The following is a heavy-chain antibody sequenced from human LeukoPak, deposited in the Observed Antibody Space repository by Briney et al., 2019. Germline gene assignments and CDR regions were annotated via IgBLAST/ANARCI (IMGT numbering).Heavy chain of an antibody. CDR1: GFTFSDYY. D-gene: IGHD3-10*01. CDR2: ISSSGSTI. CDR3: ARDRGVGYYGSEEDNWFDP. V-gene: IGHV3-11*01. Sequence: GGSLRLSCAASGFTFSDYYMSWIRQAPGKGLEWVSYISSSGSTIYYADSVKGRFTISRDNAKNSLYLQMNSLRAEDTAVYYCARDRGVGYYGSEEDNWFDPWGQGTLVTVSS. J-gene: IGHJ5*02.